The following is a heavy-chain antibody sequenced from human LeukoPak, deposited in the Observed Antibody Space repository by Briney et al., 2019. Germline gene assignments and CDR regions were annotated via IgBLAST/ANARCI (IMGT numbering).Heavy chain of an antibody. CDR3: ARQIWTAVVAATRMDWFDP. CDR2: IYYSGST. V-gene: IGHV4-61*05. J-gene: IGHJ5*02. D-gene: IGHD2-15*01. Sequence: PSETLSLTCTVSGGSISSSSYYWSWIRQPPGKGLEWIGYIYYSGSTNYNPSLKSRVTISVDTSKNQFSLKLSSVTAADTAVYYCARQIWTAVVAATRMDWFDPWGQGTLVTVSS. CDR1: GGSISSSSYY.